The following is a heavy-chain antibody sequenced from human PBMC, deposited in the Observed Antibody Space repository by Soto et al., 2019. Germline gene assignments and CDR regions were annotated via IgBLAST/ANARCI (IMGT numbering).Heavy chain of an antibody. Sequence: SETLSLTCSVSGASIYNGGYFWSWIRQSPGKGLEWIGHIHNSGSPYNNPSLKRQVTISADTSKNQFSLKLSSVTAADTAVYYCARWLTTITTSCFDPWGQGTLVTVSS. D-gene: IGHD4-4*01. J-gene: IGHJ5*02. CDR2: IHNSGSP. CDR1: GASIYNGGYF. V-gene: IGHV4-30-4*01. CDR3: ARWLTTITTSCFDP.